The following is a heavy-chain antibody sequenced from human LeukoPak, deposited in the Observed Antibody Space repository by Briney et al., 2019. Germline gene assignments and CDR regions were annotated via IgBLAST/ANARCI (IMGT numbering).Heavy chain of an antibody. D-gene: IGHD6-19*01. V-gene: IGHV3-23*01. CDR2: ISGSGGST. J-gene: IGHJ4*02. CDR3: AKVRAYSSGWYGY. Sequence: GGTLRLSCAASGFTFSSYGMSWVRQAPGKGLEWVSAISGSGGSTYYADSVKGRFTISRDNSKNTLYLQMNSLRAEDTAVYYCAKVRAYSSGWYGYWGQGTLVTVSS. CDR1: GFTFSSYG.